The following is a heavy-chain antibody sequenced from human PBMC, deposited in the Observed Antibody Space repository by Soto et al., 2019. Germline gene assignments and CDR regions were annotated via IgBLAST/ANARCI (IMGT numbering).Heavy chain of an antibody. CDR3: ARVGTIFGVVNAWFDP. J-gene: IGHJ5*02. V-gene: IGHV1-69*13. CDR1: GGTFSSYA. D-gene: IGHD3-3*01. Sequence: SVKVSCKASGGTFSSYAISWVRQAPGQGLEWMGGIIPIFGTANYAQKFQGRVTITADESTSTAYMELSSLRSEDTAVYYCARVGTIFGVVNAWFDPWGQGTLVTVSS. CDR2: IIPIFGTA.